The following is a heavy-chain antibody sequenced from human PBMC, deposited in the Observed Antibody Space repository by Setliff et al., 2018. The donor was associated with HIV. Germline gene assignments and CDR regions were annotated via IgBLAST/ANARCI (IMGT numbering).Heavy chain of an antibody. D-gene: IGHD1-26*01. V-gene: IGHV1-18*01. J-gene: IGHJ3*02. CDR1: GYTFTSYG. CDR3: ARGTRVGANDAFDI. CDR2: ISGYSGNT. Sequence: ASVKVSCKASGYTFTSYGVSWVRQAPGHGLEWMGWISGYSGNTNYAQKCQGRVTMTRDTSISKAYMELSRLRSDDTAVYYCARGTRVGANDAFDIWGQGTMVTVSS.